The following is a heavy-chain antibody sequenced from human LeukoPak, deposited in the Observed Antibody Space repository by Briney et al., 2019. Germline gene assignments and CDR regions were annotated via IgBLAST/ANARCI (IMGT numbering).Heavy chain of an antibody. CDR1: GYTFTSYD. Sequence: SVKVSCKASGYTFTSYDINWVRQATGQGLEWMGGIIPIFGTANYAQKFQGRVTITADESTSTAYMELSSLRSEDTAVYYCARDPIVVVPAASDYYYYGMDVWGQGTTVTVSS. CDR2: IIPIFGTA. CDR3: ARDPIVVVPAASDYYYYGMDV. V-gene: IGHV1-69*13. J-gene: IGHJ6*02. D-gene: IGHD2-2*01.